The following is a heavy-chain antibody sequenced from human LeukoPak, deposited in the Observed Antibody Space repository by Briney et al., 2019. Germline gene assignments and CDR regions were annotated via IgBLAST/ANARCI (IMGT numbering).Heavy chain of an antibody. D-gene: IGHD3-16*01. CDR2: IIPIFGTA. V-gene: IGHV1-69*13. CDR1: GYTFTSYD. CDR3: ARSQGAIEY. Sequence: SVKVSCKASGYTFTSYDINWVRQAPGQGLEWMGGIIPIFGTANYAQKFQGRVTITADESTSTAYMELSSLRSEDTAVYYCARSQGAIEYWGQGTLVTVSS. J-gene: IGHJ4*02.